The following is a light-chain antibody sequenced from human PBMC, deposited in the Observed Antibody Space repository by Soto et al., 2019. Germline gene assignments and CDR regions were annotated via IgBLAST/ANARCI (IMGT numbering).Light chain of an antibody. V-gene: IGKV1-8*01. CDR2: ATS. CDR3: QQYYEYPRT. CDR1: QALNGN. Sequence: AIRMTQSPSSLSASTGDRVAITCRASQALNGNFAWYQQKSGKAPKVLIYATSTLQSGVPSRFSASGSGTDFTLTINSLQSEDVATDDCQQYYEYPRTFGQGTKVEIK. J-gene: IGKJ1*01.